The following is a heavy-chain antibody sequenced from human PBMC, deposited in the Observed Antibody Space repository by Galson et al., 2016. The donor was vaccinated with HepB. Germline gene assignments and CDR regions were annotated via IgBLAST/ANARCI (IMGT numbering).Heavy chain of an antibody. CDR2: INPNSGGT. CDR3: ARLSDHNWFDP. Sequence: SVKVSCKASGYTFTDHYMHWVRQAPGQGLEWMGWINPNSGGTKYAQKFQGRVTMTRDTSIGTAYMELSRLRSDDTAVYYCARLSDHNWFDPWGQGTLVTVSS. CDR1: GYTFTDHY. D-gene: IGHD1-26*01. J-gene: IGHJ5*02. V-gene: IGHV1-2*02.